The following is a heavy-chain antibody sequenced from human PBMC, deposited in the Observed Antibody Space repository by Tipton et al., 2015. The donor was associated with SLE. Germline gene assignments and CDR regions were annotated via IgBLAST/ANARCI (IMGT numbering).Heavy chain of an antibody. V-gene: IGHV4-34*09. CDR2: INHSGST. CDR3: ARGHRPDPFDI. Sequence: TLSLTCAVSGASFSGYYWSWIRQPPGKGLEWIGEINHSGSTYYNPSLKSRVSISVDTSRTHFSLKITSLTAADTAVYFCARGHRPDPFDIWGQGTMVTVSS. CDR1: GASFSGYY. J-gene: IGHJ3*02.